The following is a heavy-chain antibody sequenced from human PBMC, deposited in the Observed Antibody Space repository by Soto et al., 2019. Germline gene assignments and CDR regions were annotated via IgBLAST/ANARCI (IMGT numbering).Heavy chain of an antibody. CDR1: GYTFSDFY. CDR3: ARVTIRTGGRGFHI. CDR2: INPRNGDT. Sequence: ASVKVSCKASGYTFSDFYMHWVRQAPGQGLEWMGWINPRNGDTEYSRKFQGPVTMTRDTSISTVYMELSGLTSDDTAVYYCARVTIRTGGRGFHIWGQGSMVTVSS. D-gene: IGHD2-15*01. J-gene: IGHJ3*02. V-gene: IGHV1-2*02.